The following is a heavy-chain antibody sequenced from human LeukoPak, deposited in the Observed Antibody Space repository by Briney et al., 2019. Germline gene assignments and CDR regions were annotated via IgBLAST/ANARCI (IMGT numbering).Heavy chain of an antibody. Sequence: PGGSLRLSCAASGFTVSSNYMSWVRQAPGKGLEWVSVIYSGGGTYYADSVKGRFTISRDNSKNTLYLQMNSLRAEDTAVYYCARDPTVVTPDAFDIWGQGTMVTVSS. D-gene: IGHD4-23*01. CDR1: GFTVSSNY. J-gene: IGHJ3*02. CDR3: ARDPTVVTPDAFDI. CDR2: IYSGGGT. V-gene: IGHV3-66*01.